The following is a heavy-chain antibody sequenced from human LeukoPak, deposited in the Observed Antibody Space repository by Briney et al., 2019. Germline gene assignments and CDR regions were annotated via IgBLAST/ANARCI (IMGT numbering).Heavy chain of an antibody. V-gene: IGHV1-3*01. CDR1: GYTFISYA. CDR2: INAGNGNT. D-gene: IGHD3-16*02. CDR3: ARGTVILNWLDP. J-gene: IGHJ5*02. Sequence: ASVKVSCKASGYTFISYAMHWVRQAPGQRLEWMGWINAGNGNTKYSQKFQGRVSMTRDTSASVAYMELSSLTSEDTAVYYCARGTVILNWLDPWGQGTLVTVSS.